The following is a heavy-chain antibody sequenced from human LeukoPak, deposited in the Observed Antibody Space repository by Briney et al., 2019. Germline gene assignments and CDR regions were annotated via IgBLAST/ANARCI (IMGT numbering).Heavy chain of an antibody. Sequence: CXASRYTFTGYYMHWVRQAPGQGLEWMGWINPNSGGTNYAQTFQGRVTMTRDTSISTAYMELSRLRSDDTAVYYCASSPVYYYGSGSYPYWGQGTLVTVSS. CDR2: INPNSGGT. CDR1: RYTFTGYY. J-gene: IGHJ4*02. CDR3: ASSPVYYYGSGSYPY. D-gene: IGHD3-10*01. V-gene: IGHV1-2*02.